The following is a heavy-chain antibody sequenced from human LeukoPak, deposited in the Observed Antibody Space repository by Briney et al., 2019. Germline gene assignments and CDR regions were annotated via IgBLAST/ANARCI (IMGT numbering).Heavy chain of an antibody. CDR3: ARHYYDILRYYFDY. Sequence: GGSLRLSCAASGFTFDDYGMSWVRQAPGKGLEWVSGINWNGGSTGYADSVQGRFTIPRDNAKNSLYLQMNSLRAEDTALYYCARHYYDILRYYFDYWGQGTLVTVSS. V-gene: IGHV3-20*04. CDR1: GFTFDDYG. J-gene: IGHJ4*02. CDR2: INWNGGST. D-gene: IGHD3-9*01.